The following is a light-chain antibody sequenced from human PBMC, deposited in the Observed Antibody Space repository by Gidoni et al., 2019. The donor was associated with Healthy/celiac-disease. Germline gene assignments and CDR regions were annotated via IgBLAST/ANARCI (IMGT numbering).Light chain of an antibody. CDR3: CSYAGSSTYVV. V-gene: IGLV2-23*01. Sequence: QSALTPPASVSGSPGQSITISCTGTISDVGSYNLVSWYQQPPGKAPKLMIYEGSKRPPGVSNRFSGSKSGNTASLTSSGLQAEDEADYYCCSYAGSSTYVVFGGGTKLTVL. CDR1: ISDVGSYNL. J-gene: IGLJ2*01. CDR2: EGS.